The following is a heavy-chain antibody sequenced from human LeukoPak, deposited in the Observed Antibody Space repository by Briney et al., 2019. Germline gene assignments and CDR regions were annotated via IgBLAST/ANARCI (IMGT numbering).Heavy chain of an antibody. CDR2: ISSNGGST. V-gene: IGHV3-64*01. CDR1: GFTFSSYA. J-gene: IGHJ6*02. D-gene: IGHD1-7*01. CDR3: ARGHNWNYGYYYYGMDV. Sequence: GGSLRLSCAASGFTFSSYAMHWVRQAPGKGLEYVSAISSNGGSTYYANSVKGKFTISRDNSKNTLYLQMGSLRAEDMAVYYCARGHNWNYGYYYYGMDVWGQGTTVTVSS.